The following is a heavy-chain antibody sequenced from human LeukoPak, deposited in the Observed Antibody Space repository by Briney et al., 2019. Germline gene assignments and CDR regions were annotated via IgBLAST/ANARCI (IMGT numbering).Heavy chain of an antibody. J-gene: IGHJ5*02. CDR2: ISAYNGNT. Sequence: ASVKVSCKASGYTFTSYGISWVRQAPGQGLEWMGWISAYNGNTNYAQKLQGRVTMTTDISTSTAYMELRSLRSDDTAVYYCARDFPQLLYGWFDPWGQGTLVTVSS. CDR1: GYTFTSYG. V-gene: IGHV1-18*01. D-gene: IGHD2-2*02. CDR3: ARDFPQLLYGWFDP.